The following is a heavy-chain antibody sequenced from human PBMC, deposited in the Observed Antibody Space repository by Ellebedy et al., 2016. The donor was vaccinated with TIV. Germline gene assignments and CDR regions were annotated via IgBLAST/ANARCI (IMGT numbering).Heavy chain of an antibody. CDR2: IDPSDSYT. CDR1: GYSFTSYW. CDR3: ARGGRDGYNFGY. V-gene: IGHV5-10-1*01. D-gene: IGHD5-24*01. Sequence: GESLKISCKGSGYSFTSYWISWVRQLPGKGLEWMGRIDPSDSYTNYSPSFKGHVTISADKSISTAYLQWSSLKASDTAMYYCARGGRDGYNFGYWGQGTLVTVSS. J-gene: IGHJ4*02.